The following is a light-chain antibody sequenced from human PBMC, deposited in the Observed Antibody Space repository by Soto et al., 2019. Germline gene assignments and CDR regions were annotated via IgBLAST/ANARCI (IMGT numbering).Light chain of an antibody. Sequence: QSVLTQPASVSGSPGQSITISCTGTSSDVGGYNYVSWYQQHPGKAPKLMIYEVSNRPSGVSNRFSGSKSGNTASLTISGLQPEDEADYYCSSFTTSSTVVFGGGTQLPS. CDR2: EVS. V-gene: IGLV2-14*01. CDR3: SSFTTSSTVV. CDR1: SSDVGGYNY. J-gene: IGLJ2*01.